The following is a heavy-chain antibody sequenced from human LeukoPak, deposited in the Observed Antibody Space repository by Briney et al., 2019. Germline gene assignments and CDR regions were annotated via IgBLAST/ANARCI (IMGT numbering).Heavy chain of an antibody. J-gene: IGHJ4*02. CDR1: GGSFSSYY. D-gene: IGHD1-26*01. V-gene: IGHV4-59*12. CDR2: MYDRASK. Sequence: SETLSLTCTVPGGSFSSYYWSWIRQPPGKGLELFGNMYDRASKNHDPSLKSRVTISVDPSKNQFSLRLNSVTAADTAVYYCARHGGSYTFDLWGQGVLVTVSS. CDR3: ARHGGSYTFDL.